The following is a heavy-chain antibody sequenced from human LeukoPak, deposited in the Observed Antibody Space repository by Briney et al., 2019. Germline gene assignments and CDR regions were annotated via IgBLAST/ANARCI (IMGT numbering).Heavy chain of an antibody. D-gene: IGHD3-22*01. CDR1: GYTFTSYG. CDR2: ISAYNGNT. Sequence: ASVKVSCKASGYTFTSYGISWVRQAPGQGLGWMGWISAYNGNTNYAQKLQGRVTMTTDTSTSTAYMELRSLRSDDTAVYYCARDRAYYYDSSGYYPFDYWGQGTLVTVSS. J-gene: IGHJ4*02. V-gene: IGHV1-18*01. CDR3: ARDRAYYYDSSGYYPFDY.